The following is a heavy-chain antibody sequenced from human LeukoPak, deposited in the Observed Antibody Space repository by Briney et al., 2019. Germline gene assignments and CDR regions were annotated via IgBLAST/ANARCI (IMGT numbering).Heavy chain of an antibody. CDR2: IIPIFGTA. CDR1: GGTFSSYA. CDR3: ARGPLYGAFDY. V-gene: IGHV1-69*05. Sequence: ASVKVSCKDSGGTFSSYAISWVRQAPGQGLEWMGGIIPIFGTANYAQKFQGRVTITTDESTSTAYMELSSLRSEDTAVYYCARGPLYGAFDYWGQGTLVTVSS. D-gene: IGHD4-17*01. J-gene: IGHJ4*02.